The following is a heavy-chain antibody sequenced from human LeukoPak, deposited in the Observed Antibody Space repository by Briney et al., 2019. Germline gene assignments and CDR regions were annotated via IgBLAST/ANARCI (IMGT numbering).Heavy chain of an antibody. Sequence: GGSLRLSCAASGFTFSSYSMNWVSHAPGKGLELVSSISSSSSYIYYADSVKGRFTISRDNAKDSLYLQMNSLRAEDTAVYYCARDMGSSWYPFDYWGQGTLVTVSS. CDR1: GFTFSSYS. J-gene: IGHJ4*02. V-gene: IGHV3-21*01. D-gene: IGHD6-13*01. CDR2: ISSSSSYI. CDR3: ARDMGSSWYPFDY.